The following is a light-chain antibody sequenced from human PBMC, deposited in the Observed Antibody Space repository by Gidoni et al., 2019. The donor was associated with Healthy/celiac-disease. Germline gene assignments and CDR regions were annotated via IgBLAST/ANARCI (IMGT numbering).Light chain of an antibody. CDR2: GNS. J-gene: IGLJ1*01. CDR1: SSNIGAGYD. CDR3: QSYDSSLSGPYV. V-gene: IGLV1-40*01. Sequence: QSVLTQPPSVSGPPGQRVTISCTGSSSNIGAGYDVPWYQQLPGTAPKLLIYGNSNRPSGVPDRFSGSKSGTSASLAITGLQAEDEADYYCQSYDSSLSGPYVFGTGTKVTVL.